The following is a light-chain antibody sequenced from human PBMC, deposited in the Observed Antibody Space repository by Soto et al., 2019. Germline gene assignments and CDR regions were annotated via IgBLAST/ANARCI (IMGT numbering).Light chain of an antibody. CDR3: QQFNKWPRT. J-gene: IGKJ1*01. Sequence: EIVMTQSPATLSVSPGERATLSCRASQTVSSNLAWYQQKPGQTPRLLIYGASTRATGIPARFSGSGSGTEFSLTIRSLQSEDFEVYYCQQFNKWPRTFGQGTKVEIK. CDR1: QTVSSN. CDR2: GAS. V-gene: IGKV3-15*01.